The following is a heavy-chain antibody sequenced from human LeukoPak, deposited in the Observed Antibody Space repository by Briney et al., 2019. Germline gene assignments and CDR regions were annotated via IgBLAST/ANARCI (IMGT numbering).Heavy chain of an antibody. CDR3: ARDLCSSTSCYSGDY. Sequence: QPGGSLRLSCAASGFTFSSYWMHWVRQAPGKGLVWVSRINSDGSSTSYADSVKGRFTIPRDNAKNTLYLQMNSLRAEDTAVYYCARDLCSSTSCYSGDYWGQGTLVTVSS. D-gene: IGHD2-2*01. V-gene: IGHV3-74*01. CDR2: INSDGSST. J-gene: IGHJ4*02. CDR1: GFTFSSYW.